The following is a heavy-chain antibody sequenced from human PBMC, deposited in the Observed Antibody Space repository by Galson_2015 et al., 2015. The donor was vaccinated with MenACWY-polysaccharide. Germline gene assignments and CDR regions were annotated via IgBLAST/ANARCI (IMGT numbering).Heavy chain of an antibody. D-gene: IGHD6-19*01. V-gene: IGHV3-74*01. CDR3: ARLATSGWRDY. Sequence: SLRLSCAASGFTFSSYWMHWVRQAPGKGLVWVSRIDGDGTSITYADSVKGRFTISRDNAKNTLYLQMNSLRDEDTAVYFCARLATSGWRDYWGQGTLVTVSS. J-gene: IGHJ4*02. CDR1: GFTFSSYW. CDR2: IDGDGTSI.